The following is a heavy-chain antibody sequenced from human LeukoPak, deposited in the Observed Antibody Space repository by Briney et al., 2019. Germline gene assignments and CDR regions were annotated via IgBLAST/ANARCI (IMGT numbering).Heavy chain of an antibody. CDR1: GGSFSGYY. Sequence: SSETLSLTCAVYGGSFSGYYWSWIRQPPGKGLEWIGEINHSGSTNYNPSLKSRVTISVDTSKNQFSLKLSSVTAADTAVYYCARASRPYYFDYWGQGTLVTVSS. V-gene: IGHV4-34*01. CDR3: ARASRPYYFDY. J-gene: IGHJ4*02. CDR2: INHSGST.